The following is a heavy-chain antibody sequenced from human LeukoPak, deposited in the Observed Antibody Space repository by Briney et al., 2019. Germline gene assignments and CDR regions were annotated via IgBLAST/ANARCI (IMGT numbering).Heavy chain of an antibody. CDR2: IYSGGST. CDR1: GGSFSGYY. D-gene: IGHD5-24*01. V-gene: IGHV3-53*01. Sequence: QPSETLSLTCAVYGGSFSGYYWSWVRQAPGKGLEWVSVIYSGGSTYYADSVKGRFTISRDNSKNTLYLQMNSLRAEDTAVYYCARGDSLFTYYFDYWGQGTLVTVSS. CDR3: ARGDSLFTYYFDY. J-gene: IGHJ4*02.